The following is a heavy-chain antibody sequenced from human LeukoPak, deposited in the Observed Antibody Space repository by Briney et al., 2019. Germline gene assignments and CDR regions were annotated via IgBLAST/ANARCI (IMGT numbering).Heavy chain of an antibody. D-gene: IGHD6-13*01. CDR2: INHSGST. CDR1: GGSFSGYY. J-gene: IGHJ4*02. CDR3: ARGYSSSWLLWDY. Sequence: SETLSLTCAVYGGSFSGYYWSWIRQPPGKGLEWIGEINHSGSTNYNPSLKSRVTISVDTSKNQFSLKLSSVTAADTAVYYCARGYSSSWLLWDYWGQGTLVTVSS. V-gene: IGHV4-34*01.